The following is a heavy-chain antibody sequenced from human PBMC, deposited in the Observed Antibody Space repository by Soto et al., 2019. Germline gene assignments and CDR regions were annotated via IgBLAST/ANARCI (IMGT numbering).Heavy chain of an antibody. CDR2: IYYSGST. CDR3: ARDGATYYDFWSGLRGYYYGMDV. J-gene: IGHJ6*02. V-gene: IGHV4-31*03. Sequence: SETLSLTCTVSGGSISSGGYYWSWIRQHPGKGLEWIGYIYYSGSTYYNPSLKSRVTISVDTSKNQFSLKLISVTAADTAVYYCARDGATYYDFWSGLRGYYYGMDVWGQGTTVTVSS. D-gene: IGHD3-3*01. CDR1: GGSISSGGYY.